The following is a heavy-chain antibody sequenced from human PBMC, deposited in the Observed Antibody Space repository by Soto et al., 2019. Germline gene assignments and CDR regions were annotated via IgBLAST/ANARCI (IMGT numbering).Heavy chain of an antibody. CDR1: GFTFSSYW. J-gene: IGHJ5*02. V-gene: IGHV3-7*01. CDR2: IKQDGSEK. CDR3: ARRYDSSGYYLGNNWFDP. D-gene: IGHD3-22*01. Sequence: GGSLRLSCAASGFTFSSYWMSWVRQAPGKGLEWAANIKQDGSEKYYVDSVKGRFTISRDNAKNSLYLQMNSLRAEDTAVYYCARRYDSSGYYLGNNWFDPWGQGTLVTVSS.